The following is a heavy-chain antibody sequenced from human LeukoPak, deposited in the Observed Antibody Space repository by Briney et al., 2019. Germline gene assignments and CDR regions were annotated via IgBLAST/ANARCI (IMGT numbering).Heavy chain of an antibody. J-gene: IGHJ3*02. CDR2: IWYDGSNK. Sequence: SRGSLRLSCAASGFTFSSYGMHWVRQAPGKGLEWVAVIWYDGSNKYYADSVKGRFTISRDNSKNTLYLQMNSLRAEDTAVYYCARERRNWGSWDAFDIWGQGTMVTVSS. CDR1: GFTFSSYG. V-gene: IGHV3-33*01. CDR3: ARERRNWGSWDAFDI. D-gene: IGHD7-27*01.